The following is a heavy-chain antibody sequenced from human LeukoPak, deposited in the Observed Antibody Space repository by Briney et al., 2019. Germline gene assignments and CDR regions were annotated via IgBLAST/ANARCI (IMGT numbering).Heavy chain of an antibody. D-gene: IGHD6-13*01. CDR3: ARFSSSWSGGY. V-gene: IGHV3-48*01. J-gene: IGHJ4*02. CDR1: GCTFSSYS. Sequence: GGSLRLSCAASGCTFSSYSMNWVRQAPGKGLEWVSYISSSSSTIYYADSVKGRFTISRDNAKNSLYLQMNSLRAEDTAVYYCARFSSSWSGGYWGQGTLVTVSS. CDR2: ISSSSSTI.